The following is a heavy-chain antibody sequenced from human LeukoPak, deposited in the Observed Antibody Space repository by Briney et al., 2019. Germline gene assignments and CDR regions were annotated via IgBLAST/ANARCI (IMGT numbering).Heavy chain of an antibody. CDR1: GFTFSDYY. J-gene: IGHJ4*02. CDR3: ARPEGGYTDY. D-gene: IGHD5-12*01. Sequence: GGSLRLSCADSGFTFSDYYMSWIRQAPGKGLEWISYISSSGSSIYYADSMKGRFTISRDNSKNTLYLQMNSLRAEDTAVYYCARPEGGYTDYWGQGTLVTVSS. CDR2: ISSSGSSI. V-gene: IGHV3-11*04.